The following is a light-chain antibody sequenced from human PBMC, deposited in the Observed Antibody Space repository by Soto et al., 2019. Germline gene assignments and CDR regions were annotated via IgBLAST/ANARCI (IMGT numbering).Light chain of an antibody. V-gene: IGKV3-20*01. CDR1: QSVSSN. Sequence: DIVMTQSPATMSVSPGERATLSCRASQSVSSNLAWYQQKPGQAPRLLIYGASTRATGIPDRFSGSGSGTDFTLTIGRLEPGDFAVYYCLHYGGSPLTFGQGTRLEIK. CDR3: LHYGGSPLT. CDR2: GAS. J-gene: IGKJ5*01.